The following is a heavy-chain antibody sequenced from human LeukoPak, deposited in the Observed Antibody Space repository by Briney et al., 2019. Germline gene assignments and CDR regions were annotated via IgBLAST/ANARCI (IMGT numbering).Heavy chain of an antibody. CDR2: IYSDGSST. Sequence: PGGSLRLSCAASGFTFSSYWMHWVRQAPGKGLVWVPRIYSDGSSTGYADSVKGRFTISRDNAKNTLYLQMNSLRAEDTAIYYCARDVGIAVPGLLYWGQGTLVTVSS. J-gene: IGHJ4*02. CDR3: ARDVGIAVPGLLY. D-gene: IGHD6-19*01. V-gene: IGHV3-74*01. CDR1: GFTFSSYW.